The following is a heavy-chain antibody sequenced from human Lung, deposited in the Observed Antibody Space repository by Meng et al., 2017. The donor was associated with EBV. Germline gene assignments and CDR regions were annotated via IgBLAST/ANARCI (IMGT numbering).Heavy chain of an antibody. CDR3: ARVGWRQWSFDL. CDR1: GGSISSGDYY. J-gene: IGHJ2*01. CDR2: IYYSGST. V-gene: IGHV4-30-4*01. Sequence: IQLQGAGPGLVNPSQTPSLTCTVSGGSISSGDYYWSWIRQPPGKGLELIGHIYYSGSTSYNPSLKSRVTISVDTSNNQFSLKLSSVTAADTAMYYCARVGWRQWSFDLWGRGTLVTVSS. D-gene: IGHD5-18*01.